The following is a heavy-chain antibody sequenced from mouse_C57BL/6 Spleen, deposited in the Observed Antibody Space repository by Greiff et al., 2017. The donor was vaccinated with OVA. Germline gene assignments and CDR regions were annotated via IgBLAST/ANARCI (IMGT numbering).Heavy chain of an antibody. CDR3: ARRGWLLRYFDV. Sequence: QVQLQQPGAELVMPGASVKLSCKASGYTFTSYWMHWVKQRPGQGLEWIGEIDPSDSYTNYNQKFKGKSTLTVDKSSSTAYMHRSSLTSEDSAVYYCARRGWLLRYFDVWGTGTTVTVSS. J-gene: IGHJ1*03. D-gene: IGHD2-3*01. CDR1: GYTFTSYW. V-gene: IGHV1-69*01. CDR2: IDPSDSYT.